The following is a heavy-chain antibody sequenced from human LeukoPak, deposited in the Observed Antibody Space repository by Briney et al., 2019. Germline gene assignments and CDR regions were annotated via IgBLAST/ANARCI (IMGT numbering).Heavy chain of an antibody. CDR2: IRYDGSKK. D-gene: IGHD4-17*01. CDR1: GFTFSSYS. J-gene: IGHJ4*02. CDR3: AKEIWPTVTTPGWTYFDY. V-gene: IGHV3-30*02. Sequence: GGSLRLSCAASGFTFSSYSMNWVRQAPGKGLEWVAFIRYDGSKKYYADSVKGRFTISRDNSKNTLYLQMNSLRAEDTAVYYCAKEIWPTVTTPGWTYFDYWGQGALVTVSS.